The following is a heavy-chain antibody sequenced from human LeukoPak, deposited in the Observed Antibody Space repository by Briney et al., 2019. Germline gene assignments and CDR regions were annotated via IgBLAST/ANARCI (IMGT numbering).Heavy chain of an antibody. CDR2: MNPNSGNT. V-gene: IGHV1-8*02. CDR1: GYTFTGYY. Sequence: EASVKVSCKASGYTFTGYYMHWVRQAPGQGLEWMGWMNPNSGNTGYAQKFQGRVTMTRDMSTSTVYMELSSLRSEDTAVYYCARDSVDYSSSYVEYWGQGTLVTVSS. CDR3: ARDSVDYSSSYVEY. D-gene: IGHD6-6*01. J-gene: IGHJ4*02.